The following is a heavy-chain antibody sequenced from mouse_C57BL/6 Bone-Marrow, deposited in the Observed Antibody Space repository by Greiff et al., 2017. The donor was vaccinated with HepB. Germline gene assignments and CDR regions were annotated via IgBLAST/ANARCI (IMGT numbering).Heavy chain of an antibody. CDR3: ASGGYKGYWFAY. Sequence: VHLVESGPGLVAPSQSLSITCTVSGFSLTSYGVDWVRQSPGKGLEWLGVIWGVGSTNYNSALKSRLGISKDNSKSQVFLKMNSLQTDDTAMYYCASGGYKGYWFAYWGQGTLVTVSA. J-gene: IGHJ3*01. V-gene: IGHV2-6*01. CDR1: GFSLTSYG. CDR2: IWGVGST. D-gene: IGHD3-1*01.